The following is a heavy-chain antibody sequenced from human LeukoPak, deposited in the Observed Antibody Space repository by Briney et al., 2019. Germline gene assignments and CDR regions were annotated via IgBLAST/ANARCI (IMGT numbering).Heavy chain of an antibody. CDR3: ARGGVWGVAVAGATVLDY. CDR2: ISSSNSYI. Sequence: GGSLRLSCAASGFAFSVYSLHWVRQAPGKGLEWVSSISSSNSYIYHADSVKGRFTISRDNAKNSLYLQMNSLRAEDTAVYYCARGGVWGVAVAGATVLDYWGQGTLVTVSS. CDR1: GFAFSVYS. D-gene: IGHD6-19*01. J-gene: IGHJ4*02. V-gene: IGHV3-21*01.